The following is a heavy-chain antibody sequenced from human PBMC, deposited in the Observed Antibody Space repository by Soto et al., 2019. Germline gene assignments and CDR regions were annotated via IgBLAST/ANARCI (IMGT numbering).Heavy chain of an antibody. D-gene: IGHD4-4*01. Sequence: QVQLVESGGGVVQPGRSLRLSCAASGFTFRSYAMNWVRQAPGKGLEWVAVISYDGSNKYYADSVKGRFTISRDNSKNTLYLQMNSLRAEDTAVYYCARDQRDHVMAVDSNGYFDYWGQGTLVTVSS. CDR2: ISYDGSNK. J-gene: IGHJ4*02. V-gene: IGHV3-30-3*01. CDR1: GFTFRSYA. CDR3: ARDQRDHVMAVDSNGYFDY.